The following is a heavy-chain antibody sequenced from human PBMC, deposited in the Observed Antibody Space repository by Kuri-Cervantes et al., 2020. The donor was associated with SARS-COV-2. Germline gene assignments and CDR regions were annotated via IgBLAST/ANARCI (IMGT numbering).Heavy chain of an antibody. Sequence: GGSLRLSCAASGFSFSSYAMSWVRQAPGKGLEWVSVISGSGTGAYYADSVKGRFTISRDNSKNTLYPQMNSLRAEDTAVYFCAKDPTATTEYYYAMDVWGQGTTVTVSS. D-gene: IGHD1-7*01. CDR3: AKDPTATTEYYYAMDV. CDR2: ISGSGTGA. V-gene: IGHV3-23*01. CDR1: GFSFSSYA. J-gene: IGHJ6*02.